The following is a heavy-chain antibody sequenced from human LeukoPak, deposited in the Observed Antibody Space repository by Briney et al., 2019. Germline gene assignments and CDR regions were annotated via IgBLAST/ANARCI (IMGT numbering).Heavy chain of an antibody. CDR3: AKPLSSTRDYFDY. Sequence: GGSLRLSCAASGFTFTSYAMNWVRQAPGKGLEWVSAISGSGGSTYYAGSVKGRFTISRDNSKNTLYLQMNSLRAEDTAVYYCAKPLSSTRDYFDYWGQGTLVTVSS. CDR1: GFTFTSYA. J-gene: IGHJ4*02. CDR2: ISGSGGST. V-gene: IGHV3-23*01. D-gene: IGHD2-2*01.